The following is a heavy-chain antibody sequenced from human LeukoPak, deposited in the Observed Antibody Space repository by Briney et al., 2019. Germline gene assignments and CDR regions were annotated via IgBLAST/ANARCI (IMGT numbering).Heavy chain of an antibody. J-gene: IGHJ4*02. CDR1: GFTFSSYG. Sequence: SGGSLRLSCAASGFTFSSYGMHWVRQAPGKGLEWVAVISYDGSNKYYADSVKGRFTISRDNSKNTLYLQMNSLRAEDTAVYYCAGATMVRGTYDYWGQGTLVTVSS. V-gene: IGHV3-30*19. D-gene: IGHD3-10*01. CDR3: AGATMVRGTYDY. CDR2: ISYDGSNK.